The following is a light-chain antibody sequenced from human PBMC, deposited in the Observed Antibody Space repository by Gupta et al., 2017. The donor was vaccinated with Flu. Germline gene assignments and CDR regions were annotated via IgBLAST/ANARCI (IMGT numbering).Light chain of an antibody. J-gene: IGLJ1*01. V-gene: IGLV2-11*03. CDR2: EAS. CDR1: SSDVGAYNY. Sequence: GQSVAISCTGTSSDVGAYNYVSWYQQHPGKAPKLMIYEASNRPSGVPDRFSGSKSGNTASLTIAGLQAEDEADYYCCSDAGSRAFGTGTKVTVL. CDR3: CSDAGSRA.